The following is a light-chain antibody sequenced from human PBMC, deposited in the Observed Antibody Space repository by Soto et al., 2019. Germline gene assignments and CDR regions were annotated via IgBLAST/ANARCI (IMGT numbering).Light chain of an antibody. V-gene: IGLV1-51*01. Sequence: QSVLTQPPSVSAAAGQKVTISCSGSTSNIGNNYVSWYQQLPGTAPKLLIYDDNKRPSGIPDRFPGSKSGTSATLGITGLQTADEADYYCGTWDNNLSPHVVFGGGTKLTVL. CDR1: TSNIGNNY. J-gene: IGLJ2*01. CDR3: GTWDNNLSPHVV. CDR2: DDN.